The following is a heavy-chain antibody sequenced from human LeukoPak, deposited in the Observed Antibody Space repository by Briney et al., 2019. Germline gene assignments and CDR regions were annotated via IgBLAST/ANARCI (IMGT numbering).Heavy chain of an antibody. D-gene: IGHD3-10*01. J-gene: IGHJ3*02. CDR3: ARGRSITLLRGVAMSDGFDI. CDR2: TDTSGNYI. V-gene: IGHV3-21*06. CDR1: GFTFSNYG. Sequence: PGGSLRLSCEASGFTFSNYGMNWVRQAPGKGLEWVSFTDTSGNYIYYGDSVKGRFTISRDNARNLLFLQMNGLRAEDTAVYCCARGRSITLLRGVAMSDGFDIWGQGAMVAVSS.